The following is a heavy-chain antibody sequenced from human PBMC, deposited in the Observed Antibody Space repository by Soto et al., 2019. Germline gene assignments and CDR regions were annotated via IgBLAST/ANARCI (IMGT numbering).Heavy chain of an antibody. CDR2: IIPILGIA. J-gene: IGHJ5*02. Sequence: QVQLVQSGAEVKKPESSVKISCKASGGTFSSYTISWVRQAPGQGLEWMGRIIPILGIANYAQKFQDRVTITADKSTSTAYMELSRLRSEDTAVYYCAREQRIAVAGMMRVNWFDPSGQGTLVTVSP. CDR3: AREQRIAVAGMMRVNWFDP. CDR1: GGTFSSYT. V-gene: IGHV1-69*08. D-gene: IGHD6-19*01.